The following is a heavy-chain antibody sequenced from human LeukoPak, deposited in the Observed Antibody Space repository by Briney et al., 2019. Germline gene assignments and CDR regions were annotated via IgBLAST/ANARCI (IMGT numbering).Heavy chain of an antibody. CDR1: GFTFSSYW. D-gene: IGHD3-9*01. CDR2: INSDGSST. CDR3: ARDILTENAFDI. V-gene: IGHV3-74*01. Sequence: PGGSLRLSCAASGFTFSSYWMHWVRQAPGKGLVWVSRINSDGSSTSYADSVKGRSTISRDNAKNTLYLQMNSPRAEDTAVYYCARDILTENAFDIWGQGTMVTVSS. J-gene: IGHJ3*02.